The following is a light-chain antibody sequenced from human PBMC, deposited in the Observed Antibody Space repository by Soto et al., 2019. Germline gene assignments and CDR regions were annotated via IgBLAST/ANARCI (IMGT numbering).Light chain of an antibody. CDR3: QQYDNLPLT. J-gene: IGKJ4*01. V-gene: IGKV1-33*01. Sequence: DIHMTQSPSSLSASVGDRVTITCLASQDIGRFLNWYQVKPGKAPKIVIYDTSILEPGVPARFRGSGSGTYFTFTIADLQPEDIATYYCQQYDNLPLTFGGGTNVQIK. CDR1: QDIGRF. CDR2: DTS.